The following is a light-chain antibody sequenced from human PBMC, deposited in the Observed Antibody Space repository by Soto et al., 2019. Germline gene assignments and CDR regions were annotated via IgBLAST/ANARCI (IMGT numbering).Light chain of an antibody. CDR1: QSVVINY. CDR2: GAS. Sequence: ENVLTQSPGTLSLSPGERATISCRASQSVVINYLAWYQQKPGQAPRLLIYGASSRATGIPDRFSGGGSGTDFTLTISRLEPEDFAVYYCQQYGSSPWTFGQGTKVDI. V-gene: IGKV3-20*01. CDR3: QQYGSSPWT. J-gene: IGKJ1*01.